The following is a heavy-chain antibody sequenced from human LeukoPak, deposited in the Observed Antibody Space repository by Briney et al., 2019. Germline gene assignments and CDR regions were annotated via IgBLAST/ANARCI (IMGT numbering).Heavy chain of an antibody. CDR3: AKDPAAAGTAEYFHQ. J-gene: IGHJ1*01. CDR1: GFTFSSYA. CDR2: ISGSGYSA. D-gene: IGHD6-13*01. Sequence: PGGSLRLSCAASGFTFSSYAMTWVRQAPGKGLEWVSAISGSGYSAYCADSVKGRFTISRDNSRNTLYLQMNSLRAEDTAVYYCAKDPAAAGTAEYFHQWGQGTLVTVSS. V-gene: IGHV3-23*01.